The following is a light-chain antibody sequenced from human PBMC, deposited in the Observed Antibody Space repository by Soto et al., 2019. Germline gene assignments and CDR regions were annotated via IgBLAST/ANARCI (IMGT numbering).Light chain of an antibody. CDR2: DAS. CDR3: QQFKNYPIT. V-gene: IGKV3-15*01. Sequence: ELVMTQSPATLSVSPGARATLSCRASQRVSRNLAWYQQKPGQAPRLLIYDASTRATGIPDRFSGSGSETELTITISSLQSEDFATYYCQQFKNYPITFGRGTRLDIK. CDR1: QRVSRN. J-gene: IGKJ5*01.